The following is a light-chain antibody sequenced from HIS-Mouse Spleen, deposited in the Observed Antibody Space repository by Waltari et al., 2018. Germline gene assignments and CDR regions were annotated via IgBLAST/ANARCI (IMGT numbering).Light chain of an antibody. CDR3: SSYTSSSTVV. V-gene: IGLV2-14*03. CDR1: SSDVGGYNY. Sequence: PGQSITISCTGTSSDVGGYNYVSWYQQHPGKAPKLMIYDVSNRPSGVSNRVSGSKSGNTASLTISGLQAEDEADYYCSSYTSSSTVVFGGGTKLTVL. CDR2: DVS. J-gene: IGLJ2*01.